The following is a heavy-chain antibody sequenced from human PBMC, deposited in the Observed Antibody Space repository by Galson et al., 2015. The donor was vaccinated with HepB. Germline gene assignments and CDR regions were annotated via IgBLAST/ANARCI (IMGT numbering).Heavy chain of an antibody. J-gene: IGHJ4*02. Sequence: SLRLSCAASGFTFSSYAMSWVRQAPGKGPEWVSAISGSGGSTYYADSVKGRFTISRDNSKNTLYLQMNSLRAEDTAVYYCAKGWLRSGILDYWGQGTLVTVSS. V-gene: IGHV3-23*01. D-gene: IGHD5-12*01. CDR2: ISGSGGST. CDR3: AKGWLRSGILDY. CDR1: GFTFSSYA.